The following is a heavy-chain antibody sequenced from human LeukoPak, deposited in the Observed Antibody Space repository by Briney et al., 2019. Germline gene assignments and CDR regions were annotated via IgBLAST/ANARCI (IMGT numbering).Heavy chain of an antibody. V-gene: IGHV4-39*07. Sequence: SETLSLTCTVSGGSISNSNYYWGCIRQPPGKGLECIGNIYYSGSTYSNPSLKSRVTISVDTSKNQFSLILSSVTAADTAVYYCAREGAYYASRGQTHWYFDLWGRGTLVTVSS. CDR1: GGSISNSNYY. J-gene: IGHJ2*01. D-gene: IGHD3-22*01. CDR3: AREGAYYASRGQTHWYFDL. CDR2: IYYSGST.